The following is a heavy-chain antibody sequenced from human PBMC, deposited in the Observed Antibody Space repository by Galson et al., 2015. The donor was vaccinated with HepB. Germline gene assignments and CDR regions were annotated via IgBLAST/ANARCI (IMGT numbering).Heavy chain of an antibody. CDR1: GYTFTGKY. Sequence: SVKVSCKASGYTFTGKYMHWVRQAPGQGLEWMGWINPNSGGTNYEQKFQGRVTMTRDTSISTGYMELSRLRSDDTAVYYCATVAVPSVTPYYYMDVWGKGTTVTVSS. D-gene: IGHD2-2*01. V-gene: IGHV1-2*02. CDR3: ATVAVPSVTPYYYMDV. J-gene: IGHJ6*03. CDR2: INPNSGGT.